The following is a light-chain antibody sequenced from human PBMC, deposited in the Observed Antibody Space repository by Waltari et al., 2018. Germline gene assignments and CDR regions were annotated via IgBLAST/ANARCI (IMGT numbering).Light chain of an antibody. CDR3: SSYTSSSTLWV. V-gene: IGLV2-14*03. Sequence: QSALTQPASVSGSPGQSITISCTGTSRYVGGYNYVPWYQQHPGKAPKLMIYDVSNRPSGVSNRFSGSKSGNTASLTISGLQAEDEADYYCSSYTSSSTLWVFGGGTKLTVL. CDR1: SRYVGGYNY. CDR2: DVS. J-gene: IGLJ3*02.